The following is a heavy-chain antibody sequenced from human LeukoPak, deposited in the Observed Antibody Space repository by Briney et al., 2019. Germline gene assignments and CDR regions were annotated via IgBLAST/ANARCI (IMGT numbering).Heavy chain of an antibody. CDR2: IYYSGST. V-gene: IGHV4-59*11. J-gene: IGHJ6*03. Sequence: SETLSLTCTVSGGSISSHYWSWIRQPPGKGLEWIGYIYYSGSTNYNPSLKSRVTISVDTSKNQFSLKLSSVTAADTAVYYCARARLANYYDFWSHYYYYYMDVWGKGTTVNVSS. D-gene: IGHD3-3*01. CDR3: ARARLANYYDFWSHYYYYYMDV. CDR1: GGSISSHY.